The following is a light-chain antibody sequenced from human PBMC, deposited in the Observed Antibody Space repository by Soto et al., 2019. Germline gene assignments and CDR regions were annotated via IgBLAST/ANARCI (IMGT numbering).Light chain of an antibody. CDR3: QQYSRSPWT. CDR1: QSVSSSY. CDR2: SSY. V-gene: IGKV3-20*01. J-gene: IGKJ1*01. Sequence: VLTQSPDTLSLSLGERATLSCRASQSVSSSYFAWYQQKPGQAPRLLIHSSYSRATGIPDRFGGSGSGTDFTLTISRLEPEDFAVYYCQQYSRSPWTFGQGTKV.